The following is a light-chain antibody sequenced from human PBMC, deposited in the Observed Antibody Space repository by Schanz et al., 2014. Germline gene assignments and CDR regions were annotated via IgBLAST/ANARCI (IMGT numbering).Light chain of an antibody. J-gene: IGLJ2*01. CDR1: SSDVGGYNY. CDR2: DVG. CDR3: SSYAGSNNFGV. V-gene: IGLV2-14*01. Sequence: QSALTQAASVSGSPGQSITISCTGTSSDVGGYNYVSWYQQHPGNAPKLMIYDVGDRPSGISDRFSGSKSGNTASLTISGLQAEDEADYYCSSYAGSNNFGVFGGGTKLTVL.